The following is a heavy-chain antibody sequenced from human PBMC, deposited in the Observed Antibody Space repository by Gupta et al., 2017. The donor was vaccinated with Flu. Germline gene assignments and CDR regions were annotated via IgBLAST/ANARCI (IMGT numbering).Heavy chain of an antibody. CDR1: GFTFSSYS. CDR2: MSSSSSYI. J-gene: IGHJ6*02. CDR3: ARDRVSIADYYYYYGMDV. V-gene: IGHV3-21*01. D-gene: IGHD2-15*01. Sequence: EVQLVESGGGLVKPGGSLRLSCAASGFTFSSYSMNWVRQAPGKGLECVSSMSSSSSYIYYADSVKGRFTISRDKAKNPLYRQMNSLRAEETAVYYCARDRVSIADYYYYYGMDVWGQGTTVTVSS.